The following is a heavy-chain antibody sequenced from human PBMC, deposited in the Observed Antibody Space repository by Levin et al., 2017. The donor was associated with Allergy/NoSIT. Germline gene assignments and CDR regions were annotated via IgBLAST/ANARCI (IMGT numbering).Heavy chain of an antibody. CDR2: IKSKTDGGTI. D-gene: IGHD3-10*01. CDR1: GFTFSDTW. V-gene: IGHV3-15*01. CDR3: TILWVGEFI. J-gene: IGHJ3*02. Sequence: GGSLRLSCAASGFTFSDTWMSWVRQAPGKGLEWVGRIKSKTDGGTIDYAAPVKGRFTISRDDSKNTLYLQMNSLKTEDTAVYYCTILWVGEFIWGHGTMVTVSS.